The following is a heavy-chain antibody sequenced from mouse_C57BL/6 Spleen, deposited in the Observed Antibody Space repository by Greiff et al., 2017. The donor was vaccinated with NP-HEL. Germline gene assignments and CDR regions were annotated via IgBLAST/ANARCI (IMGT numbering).Heavy chain of an antibody. CDR3: ASEDYDGYYVRFAY. V-gene: IGHV1-18*01. CDR1: GYTFTDYN. D-gene: IGHD2-3*01. J-gene: IGHJ3*01. Sequence: EVQLQQSGPELVKPGASVKIPCKASGYTFTDYNMDWVKQSHGKSLEWIGDINPNNGGTIYNQKFKGKATLTVDKSSSTAYMELRSLTSEDTAVYYCASEDYDGYYVRFAYWGQGTLVTVSA. CDR2: INPNNGGT.